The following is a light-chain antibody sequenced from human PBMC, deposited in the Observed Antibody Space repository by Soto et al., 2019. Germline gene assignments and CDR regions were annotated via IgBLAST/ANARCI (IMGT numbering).Light chain of an antibody. J-gene: IGLJ2*01. CDR2: LNSDGRH. CDR3: QTGGTGGDVV. CDR1: SGHSTYA. V-gene: IGLV4-69*01. Sequence: QPVLTQSPSASASLGASVKLTCTLSSGHSTYAIAWHQQQPEKGPRYLMKLNSDGRHSKGDGIPDRFSGTSSGAERYLTISGLQSEDEADYYCQTGGTGGDVVFGGGTKLTVL.